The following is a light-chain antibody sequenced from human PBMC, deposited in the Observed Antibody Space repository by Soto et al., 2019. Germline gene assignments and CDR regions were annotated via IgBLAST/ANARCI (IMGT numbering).Light chain of an antibody. V-gene: IGKV3-15*01. CDR3: QQYDTWPRT. Sequence: EIVLTQSPGTLSLSPGERATLSCGASQTVTSNFAWYLQKPGQAPRLLIYGASTRATAVPARFTASGSGTEFTLSISSLQSDDFGVYYCQQYDTWPRTFGQGTKV. CDR2: GAS. CDR1: QTVTSN. J-gene: IGKJ1*01.